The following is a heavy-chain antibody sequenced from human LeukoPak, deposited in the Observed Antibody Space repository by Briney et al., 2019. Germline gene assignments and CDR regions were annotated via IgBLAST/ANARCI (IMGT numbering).Heavy chain of an antibody. CDR1: GYTFTSYG. CDR2: ISAYNGNT. Sequence: ASVKVSCKASGYTFTSYGISWVRQAPGQGLEWMGWISAYNGNTHYAQKLQGRVTITADKSTSTAYMELSSLRSEDTAVYYCARRYNILTGYFGYWGQGTLVTVSS. D-gene: IGHD3-9*01. CDR3: ARRYNILTGYFGY. J-gene: IGHJ4*02. V-gene: IGHV1-18*01.